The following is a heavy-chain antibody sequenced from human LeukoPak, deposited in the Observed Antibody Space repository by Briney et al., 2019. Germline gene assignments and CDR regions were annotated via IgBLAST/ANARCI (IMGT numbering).Heavy chain of an antibody. J-gene: IGHJ5*02. CDR3: AKDRADYYGSGGHHNWFDP. D-gene: IGHD3-10*01. CDR1: GFTFSSYA. CDR2: ISGSGGST. V-gene: IGHV3-23*01. Sequence: GGTLRLSCAASGFTFSSYAMSWVRQASGKGLEWVSAISGSGGSTYYADSVKGRFTISRDNSKNTLYLQMNSLRAEDTAVYYCAKDRADYYGSGGHHNWFDPWGQGTLVTVSS.